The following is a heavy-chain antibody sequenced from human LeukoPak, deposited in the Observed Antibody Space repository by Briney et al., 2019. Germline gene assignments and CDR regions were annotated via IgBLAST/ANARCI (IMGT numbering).Heavy chain of an antibody. D-gene: IGHD3-9*01. CDR3: ARGDWRYYDILTGYKAYYYYGMDV. CDR2: NIPIFGTA. Sequence: SVKVSSKASGGTFNSYAISWVRQAPGQGLEWMGGNIPIFGTANYAQKFQGRVTITADKSTSTAYMELSSLRSEDTAVYYCARGDWRYYDILTGYKAYYYYGMDVWGKGTTVTVSS. J-gene: IGHJ6*04. V-gene: IGHV1-69*06. CDR1: GGTFNSYA.